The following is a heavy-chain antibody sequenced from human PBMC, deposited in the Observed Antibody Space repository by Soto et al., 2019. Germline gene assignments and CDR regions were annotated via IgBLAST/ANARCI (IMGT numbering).Heavy chain of an antibody. V-gene: IGHV3-33*03. CDR2: IWYDGSNK. CDR3: ASCGSSLNFDS. CDR1: GFTFSSYG. D-gene: IGHD6-6*01. Sequence: GGSLRLSCAASGFTFSSYGMHWVRQAPGKGLEWVAVIWYDGSNKYYADSVKGRFTISRDNAKNTLYLQMNSLRAEDTAVYYCASCGSSLNFDSWGQGTLVTVSS. J-gene: IGHJ4*02.